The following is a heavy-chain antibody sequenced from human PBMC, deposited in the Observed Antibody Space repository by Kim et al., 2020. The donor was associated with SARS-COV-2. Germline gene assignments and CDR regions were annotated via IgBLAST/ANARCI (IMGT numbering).Heavy chain of an antibody. D-gene: IGHD3-9*01. CDR3: ARERTYYDILHEDV. Sequence: GGSLRLSCAASGFTVSSNYMSWVRQAPGKGLEWVSVIYSGGSTYYADSVKGRFTISRDNSKNTLYLQMNSLRAEDTAVYYCARERTYYDILHEDVWGQGTTVTVSS. V-gene: IGHV3-53*01. CDR1: GFTVSSNY. J-gene: IGHJ6*02. CDR2: IYSGGST.